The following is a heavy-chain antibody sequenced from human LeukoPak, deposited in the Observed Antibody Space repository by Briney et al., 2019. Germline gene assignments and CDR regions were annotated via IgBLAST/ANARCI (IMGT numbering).Heavy chain of an antibody. V-gene: IGHV4-4*07. CDR3: AREPKVLTYYYDCSGPADAFDI. CDR1: GGSISSYY. Sequence: KPSETLSLTCTVSGGSISSYYWSWIRQPAGKGLEWIGRIYTSGSTNYTPSLKSRVTMSVDTSKNQFSLKLSSVTAADTAVYYCAREPKVLTYYYDCSGPADAFDIWGQGTMVTVSS. J-gene: IGHJ3*02. D-gene: IGHD3-22*01. CDR2: IYTSGST.